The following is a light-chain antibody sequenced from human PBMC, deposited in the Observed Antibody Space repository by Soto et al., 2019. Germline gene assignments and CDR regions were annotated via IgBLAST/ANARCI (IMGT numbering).Light chain of an antibody. CDR1: GSDVGGYDY. Sequence: QSALTQPASVSGSPEQSITISCTGTGSDVGGYDYVSWYQHHPGKAPKVMIYEVTNRPSGVSNRFSGSKSGNTASLTISGLLAEDEADYYCSSYTSSSTYVFGTGAKVTVL. CDR2: EVT. J-gene: IGLJ1*01. CDR3: SSYTSSSTYV. V-gene: IGLV2-14*01.